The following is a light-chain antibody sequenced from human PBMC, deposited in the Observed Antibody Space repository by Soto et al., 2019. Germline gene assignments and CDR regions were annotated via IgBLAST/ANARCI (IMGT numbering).Light chain of an antibody. V-gene: IGKV1-39*01. CDR2: VTS. CDR3: QQSYITPWT. Sequence: DIQMTQSPSSLSASVGDRVTITCRASQSITSYLHWYQQKPGKAPELLIFVTSSLTIGVPSRFGGSGSGTDFTLTITSLQPEDFATYYCQQSYITPWTFGQGTKVEIQ. CDR1: QSITSY. J-gene: IGKJ1*01.